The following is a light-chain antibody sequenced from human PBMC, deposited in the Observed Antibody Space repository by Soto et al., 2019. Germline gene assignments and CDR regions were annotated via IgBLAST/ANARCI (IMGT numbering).Light chain of an antibody. CDR3: QAWDSSTQRVV. CDR2: QDS. J-gene: IGLJ2*01. V-gene: IGLV3-1*01. Sequence: SYELTQPPSVSVSPGQTASITCSGDKLGDKYACWYQQKPGQSPVLVIYQDSKRPSGIPERFSGSNSGNTATLTISGTQAMDEADCYCQAWDSSTQRVVFGGGTKLTVL. CDR1: KLGDKY.